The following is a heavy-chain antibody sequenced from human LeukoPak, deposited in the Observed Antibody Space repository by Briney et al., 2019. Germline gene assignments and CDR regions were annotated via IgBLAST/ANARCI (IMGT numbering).Heavy chain of an antibody. J-gene: IGHJ4*02. D-gene: IGHD2/OR15-2a*01. CDR2: IIPIFGTA. CDR3: AKDRFRLSQGQRGLSPLDY. Sequence: SVKVSCKASGGTFSSYAISWVRQAPGQGLEWMGGIIPIFGTANYAQKFQGRVTITADESTSTAYMELSSLRAEDTAVYYCAKDRFRLSQGQRGLSPLDYWGQGTLVTVSS. V-gene: IGHV1-69*01. CDR1: GGTFSSYA.